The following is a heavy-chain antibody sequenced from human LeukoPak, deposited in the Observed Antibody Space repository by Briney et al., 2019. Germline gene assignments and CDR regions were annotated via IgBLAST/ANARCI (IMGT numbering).Heavy chain of an antibody. CDR3: ARARITMVRGAPPDY. J-gene: IGHJ4*02. V-gene: IGHV4-34*01. D-gene: IGHD3-10*01. CDR2: INHSGST. Sequence: SGTLSLTCAVYGGSFSGYYWSWIRQPPGKGLEWIGEINHSGSTNYNPSLKSRVTISVDTSKNQFSLKLSSVTAADTAVYYCARARITMVRGAPPDYWGQGTLVTVSS. CDR1: GGSFSGYY.